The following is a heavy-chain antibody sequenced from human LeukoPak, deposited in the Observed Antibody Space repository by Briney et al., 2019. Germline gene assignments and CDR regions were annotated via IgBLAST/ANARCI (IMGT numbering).Heavy chain of an antibody. D-gene: IGHD6-6*01. CDR1: GFTFDDYA. Sequence: GRSLRLSCAASGFTFDDYAMHWVRQAPRKGLEWVSGISWNSGSIGYADSVKGRFTISRDNAKNSLYLQMNSLRAEDTALYYCAKSRIAARRGYYYGMDVWGQGTTVTVSS. CDR2: ISWNSGSI. J-gene: IGHJ6*02. V-gene: IGHV3-9*01. CDR3: AKSRIAARRGYYYGMDV.